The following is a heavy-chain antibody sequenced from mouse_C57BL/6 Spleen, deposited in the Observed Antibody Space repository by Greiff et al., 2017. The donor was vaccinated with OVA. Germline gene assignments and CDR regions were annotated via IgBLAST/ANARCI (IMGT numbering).Heavy chain of an antibody. CDR3: ARRRSYWYFDV. CDR1: GYTFTDYY. Sequence: EVQLQQSGPELVKPGASVKISCKASGYTFTDYYMNWVKQSHGKSLEWIGDINPNNGGTSYNQKFKGKAPLTVDKSSSTAYMELRSLTSSDSAVYYCARRRSYWYFDVWGTGTSVTVSS. J-gene: IGHJ1*03. CDR2: INPNNGGT. V-gene: IGHV1-26*01.